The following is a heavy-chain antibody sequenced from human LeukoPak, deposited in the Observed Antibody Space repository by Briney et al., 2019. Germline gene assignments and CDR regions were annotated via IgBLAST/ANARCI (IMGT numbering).Heavy chain of an antibody. D-gene: IGHD3-3*01. V-gene: IGHV3-74*01. CDR2: IKTDGSRT. Sequence: PGGSLRLSCAASGFTFSSYWMHWVRHAPGKGLVWVSRIKTDGSRTSYADPVRGRFTISRDNAKNTLYLQMNSLRAEDTAVYYCAREGYEDAFDIWGQGTMVTVSS. CDR1: GFTFSSYW. J-gene: IGHJ3*02. CDR3: AREGYEDAFDI.